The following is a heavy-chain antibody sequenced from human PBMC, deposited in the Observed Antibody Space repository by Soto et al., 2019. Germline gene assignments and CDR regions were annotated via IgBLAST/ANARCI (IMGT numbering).Heavy chain of an antibody. CDR1: GYSFTGYA. Sequence: QVPLVQSGPEVKKPGASVRVSCKASGYSFTGYAMQWVRQAPGQGLEWMGWVNGGNGNSKSSPKFHGRVTISRDTAATTAYMELTDPRSEDTAVYYCARDNRFLDYLLTSVLDHWGQGTLVTVAS. D-gene: IGHD3-3*01. V-gene: IGHV1-3*01. J-gene: IGHJ4*02. CDR3: ARDNRFLDYLLTSVLDH. CDR2: VNGGNGNS.